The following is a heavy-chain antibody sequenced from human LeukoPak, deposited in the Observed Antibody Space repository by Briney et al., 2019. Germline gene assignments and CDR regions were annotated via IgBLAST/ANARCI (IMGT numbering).Heavy chain of an antibody. V-gene: IGHV4-59*12. CDR1: GGSISSYY. D-gene: IGHD3-3*01. CDR2: IYYSGSI. J-gene: IGHJ4*02. Sequence: SETLSLTCTVSGGSISSYYWSWIRQSPVKALEWIGYIYYSGSINYNPSLESRVTISVDTSKNQFSLKLSSVTAADTAVYYCARGLQIDFWSGYFSNKHYFDYWGQGTLVTVSS. CDR3: ARGLQIDFWSGYFSNKHYFDY.